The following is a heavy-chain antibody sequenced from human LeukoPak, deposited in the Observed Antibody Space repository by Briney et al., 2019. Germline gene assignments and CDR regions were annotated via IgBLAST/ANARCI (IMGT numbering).Heavy chain of an antibody. CDR3: ARGGIAVAGTRNYYYYYYMDV. CDR2: IYSSGDT. V-gene: IGHV4-61*02. CDR1: GGSISSGNYF. J-gene: IGHJ6*03. Sequence: SETLSLTCTVSGGSISSGNYFWNWIRQPAGKGLEWIGRIYSSGDTNYIPSLKSRVTISVDTSSNQFSLKLSSVTAADTAVYYCARGGIAVAGTRNYYYYYYMDVWGKGTTVTISS. D-gene: IGHD6-19*01.